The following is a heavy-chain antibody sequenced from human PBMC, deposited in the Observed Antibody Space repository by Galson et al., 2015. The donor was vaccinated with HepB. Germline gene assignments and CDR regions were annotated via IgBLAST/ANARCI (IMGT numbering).Heavy chain of an antibody. CDR1: GFAFSSYD. CDR3: ARGGTYYGSGGYFPFDP. CDR2: ISFDGRKR. Sequence: SLRLSCAASGFAFSSYDVHWVRQTPGRGLEWVALISFDGRKRYYADSVKGRFIISRDHLKNMLYLQMSRLRVDDTAIYYCARGGTYYGSGGYFPFDPWGRGTLVTVSS. J-gene: IGHJ5*02. D-gene: IGHD3-10*01. V-gene: IGHV3-30*04.